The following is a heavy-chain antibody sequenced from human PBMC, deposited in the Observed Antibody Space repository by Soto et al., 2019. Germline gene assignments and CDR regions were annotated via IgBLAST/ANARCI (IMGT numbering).Heavy chain of an antibody. Sequence: SETLSLTCSVSGDSVGSDSYYWTWIRQPPGKGLEWIGYISSSGRTNHNPSLMSRVTISLDTSSNQFSLELTSVTAADTAIYYCARDIRGYRRAFDYWGQGTLVTVSS. J-gene: IGHJ4*02. V-gene: IGHV4-61*01. CDR3: ARDIRGYRRAFDY. D-gene: IGHD5-18*01. CDR2: ISSSGRT. CDR1: GDSVGSDSYY.